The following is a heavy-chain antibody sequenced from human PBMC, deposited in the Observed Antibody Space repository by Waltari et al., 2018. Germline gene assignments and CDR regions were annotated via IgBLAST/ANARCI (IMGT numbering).Heavy chain of an antibody. Sequence: EVQLVESGGGLIQPGGSLRLSCAASGFTLSSPYRGWVRQPPGKGLEWVSVIYSGGSTYYADSVKGRFTISRDNSKNTLYLQMNSLRAEDTAVYYCARERTVDTAMVTLFDYWGQGTLVTVSS. CDR1: GFTLSSPY. D-gene: IGHD5-18*01. CDR2: IYSGGST. CDR3: ARERTVDTAMVTLFDY. V-gene: IGHV3-53*01. J-gene: IGHJ4*02.